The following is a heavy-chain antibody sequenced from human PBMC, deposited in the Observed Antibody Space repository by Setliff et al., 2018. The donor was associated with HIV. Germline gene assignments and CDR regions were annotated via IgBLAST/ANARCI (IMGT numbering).Heavy chain of an antibody. D-gene: IGHD3-10*01. CDR3: ARVPPRWFGQLLYLQAFDH. V-gene: IGHV1-8*01. J-gene: IGHJ4*02. CDR2: MNPDSGNT. CDR1: GHTFTSYD. Sequence: GASVKVSCKASGHTFTSYDINWVRQGTGQGLQWMGWMNPDSGNTGYAQKFQGRVTMTRNTSTSTAYMELSSLRSEDTAVYYCARVPPRWFGQLLYLQAFDHWGQGTLVTVSS.